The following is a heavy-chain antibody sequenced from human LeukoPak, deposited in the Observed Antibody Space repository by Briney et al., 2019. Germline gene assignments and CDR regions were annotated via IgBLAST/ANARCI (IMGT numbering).Heavy chain of an antibody. Sequence: GGSLRLPCAASGFSFSNYWMHWVRQAPGKGLVWVTRMDSDGSATYYADSVQGRFTISRDNAKNTLYLQMNSLRAEDTAMYFCAKGPNYFGSWGQGTLVTVSS. CDR2: MDSDGSAT. CDR3: AKGPNYFGS. CDR1: GFSFSNYW. J-gene: IGHJ4*02. V-gene: IGHV3-74*01.